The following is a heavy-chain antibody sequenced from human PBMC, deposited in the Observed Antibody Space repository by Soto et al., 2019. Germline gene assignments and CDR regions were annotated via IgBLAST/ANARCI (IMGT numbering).Heavy chain of an antibody. V-gene: IGHV1-69*02. CDR1: AGTFNNHS. CDR3: VIDLGYFDL. Sequence: QVQLVQSGTEVKKPGSSVAVSCQASAGTFNNHSLSWVRQAPGQGLEWMGRSIPSLGRADYSQKVQGRLTLTVDKSTSTPDTELRSVTSEDTALYYCVIDLGYFDLWGQGTLVTVSS. J-gene: IGHJ4*02. D-gene: IGHD2-15*01. CDR2: SIPSLGRA.